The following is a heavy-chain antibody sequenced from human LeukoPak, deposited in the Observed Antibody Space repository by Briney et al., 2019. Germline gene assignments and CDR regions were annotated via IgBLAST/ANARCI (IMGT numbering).Heavy chain of an antibody. CDR1: GFTFNNAW. Sequence: PGGSLRLSCAASGFTFNNAWMSWVRQAPGQGLEWDGRITSKADGGTIDYGAPVKGRFTISRDDLKNMLYLQMNSLKTEDTAMYYCTADRKVVSADRKVSTLILGGFDYWGRGTLVSVSS. CDR2: ITSKADGGTI. D-gene: IGHD2-2*01. J-gene: IGHJ4*02. V-gene: IGHV3-15*01. CDR3: TADRKVVSADRKVSTLILGGFDY.